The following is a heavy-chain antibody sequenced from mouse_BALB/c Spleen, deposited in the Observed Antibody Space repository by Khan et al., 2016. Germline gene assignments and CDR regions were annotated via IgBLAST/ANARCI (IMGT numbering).Heavy chain of an antibody. CDR1: GFSLGAYG. D-gene: IGHD2-2*01. Sequence: QVQLKQSGPGLVAPSQSLSITCTVAGFSLGAYGVNWVRQPPGKGLEWLGMTWGVGSTDYNTALKSRLNITKEHPQSQVFFKIHSLQSDDTASYYLARDGWGYYAMDYWGQGTSVTVSS. J-gene: IGHJ4*01. V-gene: IGHV2-6-7*01. CDR3: ARDGWGYYAMDY. CDR2: TWGVGST.